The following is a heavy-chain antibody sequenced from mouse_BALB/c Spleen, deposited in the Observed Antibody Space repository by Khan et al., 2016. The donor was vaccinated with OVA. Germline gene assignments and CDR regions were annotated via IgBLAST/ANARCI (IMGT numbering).Heavy chain of an antibody. D-gene: IGHD1-1*01. Sequence: EVQLQESGPGLVKPSQSLSLTCTVTGYSITSNYAWNWIRQFPGNKLEWMGYISYSGSTNYNPSLKSRISITRDTSKNQFFLQLNSVTTEDTATXYCARGNYYEYAMDYWGQGTSITVSS. V-gene: IGHV3-2*02. J-gene: IGHJ4*01. CDR1: GYSITSNYA. CDR2: ISYSGST. CDR3: ARGNYYEYAMDY.